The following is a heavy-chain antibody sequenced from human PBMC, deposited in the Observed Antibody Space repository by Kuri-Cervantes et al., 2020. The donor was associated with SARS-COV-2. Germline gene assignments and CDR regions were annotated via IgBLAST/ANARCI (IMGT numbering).Heavy chain of an antibody. CDR1: GGSFSGYY. V-gene: IGHV4-34*01. CDR2: INHSGST. D-gene: IGHD3-10*01. CDR3: ARDEASSGAFDI. Sequence: SETLSLTCAVYGGSFSGYYWSWIRQPPGKGLEWIGEINHSGSTNYNPSLKSRVTISIDTPKNQFSLKLSSVAAADTAVYYCARDEASSGAFDIWGQGTMVTVSS. J-gene: IGHJ3*02.